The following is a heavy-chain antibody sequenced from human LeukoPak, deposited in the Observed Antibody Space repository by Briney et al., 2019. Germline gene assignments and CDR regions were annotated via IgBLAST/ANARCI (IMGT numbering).Heavy chain of an antibody. Sequence: ASVKVSCKVSGYTLTELSMFWVRQAPGKGLEWMGSFDPGDGKTVYAQKFQGRVTMSEDTSTDTAYMELSSLRSEDTAVYYCATGYLVTAGLMDVWGQGTTVTVSS. V-gene: IGHV1-24*01. D-gene: IGHD6-13*01. CDR1: GYTLTELS. CDR2: FDPGDGKT. J-gene: IGHJ6*02. CDR3: ATGYLVTAGLMDV.